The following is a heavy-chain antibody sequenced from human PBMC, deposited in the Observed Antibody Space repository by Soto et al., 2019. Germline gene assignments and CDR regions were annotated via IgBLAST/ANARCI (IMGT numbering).Heavy chain of an antibody. J-gene: IGHJ4*02. Sequence: QVQLVQSGAEEKKPGASVKVSCKASGYTFTSYAMHWVRQAPGQRLEWMGWINAGNGNTKYSQKFQGRVTITRDTAASTAYMELSSLRSEDTAVYYCARGSGPMIEWHWGQGALVTVSS. D-gene: IGHD3-22*01. CDR3: ARGSGPMIEWH. V-gene: IGHV1-3*05. CDR1: GYTFTSYA. CDR2: INAGNGNT.